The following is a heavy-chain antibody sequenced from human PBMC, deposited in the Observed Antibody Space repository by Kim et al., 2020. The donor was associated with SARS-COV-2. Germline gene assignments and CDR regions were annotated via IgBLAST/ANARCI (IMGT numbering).Heavy chain of an antibody. CDR2: ISWNSGTI. Sequence: GGSLRLSCAASGFTFDDYVMHWVRQAPGKGLEWVSGISWNSGTIAYADSVKGRFTISRDNAKNSLYLQMNSLRDEDTAFYYCAKDRFRYCHGGSCYVRYGMDVWGQGTTVTVSS. J-gene: IGHJ6*02. V-gene: IGHV3-9*01. D-gene: IGHD2-15*01. CDR1: GFTFDDYV. CDR3: AKDRFRYCHGGSCYVRYGMDV.